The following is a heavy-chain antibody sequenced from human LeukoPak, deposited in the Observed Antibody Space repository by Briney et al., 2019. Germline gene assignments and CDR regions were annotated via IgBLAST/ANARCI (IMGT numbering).Heavy chain of an antibody. D-gene: IGHD6-19*01. Sequence: ASVKVSCKASGYTFTSYDINWVRQATGQGLEWMGWMNPNSGNTGYAQKFQGRVTMTRNTSISTAYMELSSLRSEDTAVYYCARAPREQWLVLPLYYFDYWGQGNLVTVSS. CDR3: ARAPREQWLVLPLYYFDY. CDR1: GYTFTSYD. J-gene: IGHJ4*02. V-gene: IGHV1-8*01. CDR2: MNPNSGNT.